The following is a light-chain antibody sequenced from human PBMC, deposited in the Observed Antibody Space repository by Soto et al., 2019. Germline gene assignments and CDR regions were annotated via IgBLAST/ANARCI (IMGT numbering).Light chain of an antibody. CDR2: DAS. V-gene: IGKV3-11*01. CDR3: QQRG. J-gene: IGKJ3*01. CDR1: QSVSSY. Sequence: EIVLTQSPATLFLSPGERATLSCRASQSVSSYLAWYQQKPGQAPRLLIYDASNRATGIPARFSGSGSGTDFTLTISSLEPEDFAVYYCQQRGFGPGTKVDIK.